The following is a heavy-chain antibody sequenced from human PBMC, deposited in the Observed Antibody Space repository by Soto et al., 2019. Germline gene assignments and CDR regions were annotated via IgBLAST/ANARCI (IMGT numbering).Heavy chain of an antibody. CDR1: GYTFINYY. Sequence: ASVKVSCKASGYTFINYYLHWVRLAPGQGLEWLGMINPSSGDTTSAQKFQARVTMTRGSSPRTVDLDLSSLRSDDTAVYYCARSTDRYYFDYWGQGTLVTVSS. CDR2: INPSSGDT. D-gene: IGHD1-1*01. J-gene: IGHJ4*02. CDR3: ARSTDRYYFDY. V-gene: IGHV1-46*01.